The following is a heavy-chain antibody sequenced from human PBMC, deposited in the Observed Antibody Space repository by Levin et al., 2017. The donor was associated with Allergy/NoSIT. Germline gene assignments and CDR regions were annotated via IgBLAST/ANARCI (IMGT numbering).Heavy chain of an antibody. CDR3: AKGVGGSYWDYFDY. CDR2: ISWDGGST. J-gene: IGHJ4*02. V-gene: IGHV3-43*01. Sequence: GESLKISCAASGFTFDDYTMHWVRQPPGKGLEWVSLISWDGGSTYYADSVKGRFTISRDNSKNSLYLQMNSLRTEDTALYYCAKGVGGSYWDYFDYWGQGTLVTVSS. D-gene: IGHD1-26*01. CDR1: GFTFDDYT.